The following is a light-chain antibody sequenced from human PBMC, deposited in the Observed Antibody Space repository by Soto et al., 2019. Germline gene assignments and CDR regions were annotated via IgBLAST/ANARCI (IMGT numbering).Light chain of an antibody. CDR2: DES. V-gene: IGLV3-21*02. CDR3: QVWDRLSDYV. Sequence: SYELTQAPSVSVAPGQTARITCGGNNIGSKNVHWYQQKSGQAPVLVVYDESDRPSGIPERFSGSNSRDTATLTISRVEAGDEADYYCQVWDRLSDYVFGSGTKVTVL. CDR1: NIGSKN. J-gene: IGLJ1*01.